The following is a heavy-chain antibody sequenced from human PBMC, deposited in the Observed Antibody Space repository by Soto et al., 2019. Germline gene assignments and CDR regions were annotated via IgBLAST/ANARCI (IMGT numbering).Heavy chain of an antibody. CDR2: ISSNGGST. CDR1: GFTFSTYA. D-gene: IGHD3-16*02. J-gene: IGHJ4*02. CDR3: VKDRWIDY. Sequence: GGSLRLSCSASGFTFSTYAMHWVRQAPGRGLQYVSSISSNGGSTYYPDSVKGRFTISRDNSKNTLYLQMSSLRAEDTAVYYCVKDRWIDYWGQGTLVTVLL. V-gene: IGHV3-64D*06.